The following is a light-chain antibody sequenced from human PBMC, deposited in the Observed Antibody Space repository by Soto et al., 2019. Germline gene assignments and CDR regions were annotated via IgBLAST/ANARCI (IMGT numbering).Light chain of an antibody. J-gene: IGLJ1*01. CDR2: TNF. Sequence: QSALTQPPSASGTPGQRVIVSCSGSSSNIGGRSVDWYRQLPGTAPKLLILTNFQRPSGVPDRFSGSKSGTSASLAISGLQSEDEADYYCAAWDDSLNAYGFGTGTKV. CDR1: SSNIGGRS. CDR3: AAWDDSLNAYG. V-gene: IGLV1-44*01.